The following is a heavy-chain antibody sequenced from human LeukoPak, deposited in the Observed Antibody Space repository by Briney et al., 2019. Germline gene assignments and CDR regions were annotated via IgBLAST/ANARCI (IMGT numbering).Heavy chain of an antibody. V-gene: IGHV1-8*03. CDR2: MNPNSGNT. J-gene: IGHJ4*02. Sequence: GVSVKVSCRASGYTFTSYDINWVRQATGQGLEWMGWMNPNSGNTGYAQKFQGRVTITRNTSISTAYMELSSLRSEDTAVCYCARALGAEVNDYWGQGTLVTVSS. CDR1: GYTFTSYD. D-gene: IGHD3-16*01. CDR3: ARALGAEVNDY.